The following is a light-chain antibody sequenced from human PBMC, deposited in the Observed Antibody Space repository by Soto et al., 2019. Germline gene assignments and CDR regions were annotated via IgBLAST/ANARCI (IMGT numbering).Light chain of an antibody. CDR3: QQYNNWPPYT. V-gene: IGKV3-15*01. Sequence: EIVMTQSPVTLSVSPGERATLSCRASQRVSSNVAWYQQKPGQAPRLLIYGASTRATGIPARFSGSESETEFTLTISSLQSEDFAVYYCQQYNNWPPYTFGQGTKVDIK. CDR1: QRVSSN. CDR2: GAS. J-gene: IGKJ2*01.